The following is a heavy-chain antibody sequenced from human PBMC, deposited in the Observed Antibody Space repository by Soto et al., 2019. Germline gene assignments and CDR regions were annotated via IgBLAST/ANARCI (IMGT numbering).Heavy chain of an antibody. J-gene: IGHJ6*02. V-gene: IGHV3-21*01. CDR2: ISGGSSYI. CDR1: GFTFSSYT. Sequence: GGSLRLSCAASGFTFSSYTMNWVRQAPGKGLEWVSSISGGSSYIYYADSVKSRFTISRHTAKNSLYLQMSSLRADDTAVYYCARRQYCSSTSCPVGMDVWGQGTTVTVSS. CDR3: ARRQYCSSTSCPVGMDV. D-gene: IGHD2-2*01.